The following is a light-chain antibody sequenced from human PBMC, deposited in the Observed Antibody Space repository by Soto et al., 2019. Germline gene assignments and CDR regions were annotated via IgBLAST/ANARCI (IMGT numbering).Light chain of an antibody. J-gene: IGKJ1*01. Sequence: DNPLTQSPSSLSASVGDKVTIPCRASQSIRSYLNWVQQKPGKAPKLLIYDASSLQTGVPSRFSGSGSGTDFSLTISSLQPEDFATYYCQQSYSTPPWTFGQGTKVDIK. V-gene: IGKV1-39*01. CDR3: QQSYSTPPWT. CDR2: DAS. CDR1: QSIRSY.